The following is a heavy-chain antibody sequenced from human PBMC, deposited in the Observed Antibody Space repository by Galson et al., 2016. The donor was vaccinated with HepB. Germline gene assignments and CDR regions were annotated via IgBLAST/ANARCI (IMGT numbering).Heavy chain of an antibody. CDR3: AREGRQLVGAGLDS. Sequence: SLRLSCAASGFTFRDYYMNWIRQAPGKGLEWVSYITTGGNTKYYADSVKGRFTISRDNAKNSLYLQMNSLRAEDTAVYYCAREGRQLVGAGLDSWGQGTLVTVSS. V-gene: IGHV3-11*01. J-gene: IGHJ4*02. CDR2: ITTGGNTK. D-gene: IGHD1-26*01. CDR1: GFTFRDYY.